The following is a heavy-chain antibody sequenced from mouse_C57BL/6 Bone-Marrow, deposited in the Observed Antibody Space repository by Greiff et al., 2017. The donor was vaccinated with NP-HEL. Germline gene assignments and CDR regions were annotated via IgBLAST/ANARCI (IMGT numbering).Heavy chain of an antibody. Sequence: EVKLMESEGGLVQPGRSMKLSCTASGFTFSDYYMAWVRQVPEKGLEWVANINYDGSSTYYLDSLKSRFIISRDNAKNILYLQMSSLKSEDTATYYCARGGRIYYYGSSPYWYFDVWGTGTTVTVSS. D-gene: IGHD1-1*01. CDR3: ARGGRIYYYGSSPYWYFDV. CDR1: GFTFSDYY. CDR2: INYDGSST. V-gene: IGHV5-16*01. J-gene: IGHJ1*03.